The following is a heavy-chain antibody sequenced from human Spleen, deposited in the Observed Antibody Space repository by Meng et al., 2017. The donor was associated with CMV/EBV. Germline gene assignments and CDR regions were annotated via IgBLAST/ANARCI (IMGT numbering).Heavy chain of an antibody. CDR1: GFTFSNYW. V-gene: IGHV3-7*03. Sequence: GESLKISCVGSGFTFSNYWVTWVRQAPGKGLEWVANMRQDGNENHYVGSVKGRFTISRDNAKNSMSLQMNSLTAEDTAVYYCAKENGWYLDLWGRGTLVTVSS. D-gene: IGHD2-8*01. CDR2: MRQDGNEN. J-gene: IGHJ2*01. CDR3: AKENGWYLDL.